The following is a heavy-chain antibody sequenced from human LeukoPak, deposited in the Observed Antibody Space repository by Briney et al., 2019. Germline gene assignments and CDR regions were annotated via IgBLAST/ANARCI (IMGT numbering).Heavy chain of an antibody. D-gene: IGHD6-13*01. J-gene: IGHJ4*02. CDR2: ISASNGNT. V-gene: IGHV1-18*04. Sequence: ASVKVSCKAPGYTFTGYYMHWVRQAPGQGLEWMGWISASNGNTNYAQNLQGRVTMTTDTSTSTAYMELRSLRSDDTAVYYCARTYSSYSSSSGFDYWGQGTLVTVSS. CDR1: GYTFTGYY. CDR3: ARTYSSYSSSSGFDY.